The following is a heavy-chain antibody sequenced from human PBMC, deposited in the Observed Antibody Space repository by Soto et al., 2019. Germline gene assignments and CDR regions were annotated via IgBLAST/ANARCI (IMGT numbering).Heavy chain of an antibody. CDR3: AKNVRITIFGVVPRMDV. CDR2: ISGSGGST. J-gene: IGHJ6*02. CDR1: GFTFSSYA. V-gene: IGHV3-23*01. Sequence: GGSLRLSCAASGFTFSSYAMSWVRQAPGKGLEWVSAISGSGGSTYYADSVKGRFTISRDNSKNTLYLQMNSLRAEDTAVYYCAKNVRITIFGVVPRMDVWGQGTTVTVSS. D-gene: IGHD3-3*01.